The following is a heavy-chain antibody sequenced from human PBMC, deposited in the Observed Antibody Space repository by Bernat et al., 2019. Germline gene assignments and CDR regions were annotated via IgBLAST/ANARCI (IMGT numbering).Heavy chain of an antibody. Sequence: QVHLVESGGGVVQPGRSLRLSCAASGFIFSNFGLHWVRQAPGKGLEWVAVISSDGSDEYYADSVKGRFTISRDNSKNTLYLQMNSLRAEDTAVYYCAKELRVSGYSYGCFDYWGQGSLVTVSS. V-gene: IGHV3-30*18. J-gene: IGHJ4*02. CDR3: AKELRVSGYSYGCFDY. CDR2: ISSDGSDE. D-gene: IGHD5-18*01. CDR1: GFIFSNFG.